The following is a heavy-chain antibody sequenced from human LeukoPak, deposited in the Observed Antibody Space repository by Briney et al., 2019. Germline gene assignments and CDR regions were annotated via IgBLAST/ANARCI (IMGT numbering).Heavy chain of an antibody. V-gene: IGHV3-21*01. CDR3: ARDPAKRYYDSSGYYSY. CDR2: ISSSSNYI. CDR1: GFTFSHFH. J-gene: IGHJ4*02. D-gene: IGHD3-22*01. Sequence: GGSLRLSCAASGFTFSHFHMNWVRQAPGKGLEWVSSISSSSNYIHYADPVKGRFTVSRDNAKNSVYLQMNSLRVEDTAVYYCARDPAKRYYDSSGYYSYWGQGTLVTVSS.